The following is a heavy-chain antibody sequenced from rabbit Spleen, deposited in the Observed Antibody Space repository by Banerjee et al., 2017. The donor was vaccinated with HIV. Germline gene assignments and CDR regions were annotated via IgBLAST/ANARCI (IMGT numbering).Heavy chain of an antibody. CDR3: ARDTSSSFSSYGMDL. D-gene: IGHD1-1*01. V-gene: IGHV1S45*01. J-gene: IGHJ6*01. CDR2: IDTGSSGFT. Sequence: QEQVVESGGGLVQPGGSLTLTCTASGVSFSSSSYMCWVRQAPGKGLEWIACIDTGSSGFTYFATWAKGRFTCSKTSSTTVTLQMTRLTAADTATYFCARDTSSSFSSYGMDLWGPGTLVTVS. CDR1: GVSFSSSSY.